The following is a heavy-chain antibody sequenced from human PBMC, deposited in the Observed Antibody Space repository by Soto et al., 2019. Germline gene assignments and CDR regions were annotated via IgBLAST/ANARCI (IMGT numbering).Heavy chain of an antibody. Sequence: EVQLVQSGAEVKKPGESLKISCKGSGYSFTSYWIGWVRQMPGKGLEWMGIIYPGDSDTRYSPSFQGQVTISADKSISTAYLQWSSLKASDTAMYYCARSPDIAAAETGWFDPWGQGTLVTVSS. CDR1: GYSFTSYW. D-gene: IGHD6-13*01. V-gene: IGHV5-51*01. CDR3: ARSPDIAAAETGWFDP. CDR2: IYPGDSDT. J-gene: IGHJ5*02.